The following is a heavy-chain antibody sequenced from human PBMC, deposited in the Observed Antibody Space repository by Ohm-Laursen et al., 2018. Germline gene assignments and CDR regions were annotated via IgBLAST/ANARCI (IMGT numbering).Heavy chain of an antibody. V-gene: IGHV3-23*01. CDR3: AKSSSSGWYYFDY. CDR2: ISGSGGST. Sequence: SLRLSCAASGFTFSSYAMSWVRQAPGKGLEWVSAISGSGGSTYYADSVKGRFTVSRDNSKNTLYLQMNSLRAEDTAFYYCAKSSSSGWYYFDYWGQGTLVTVSS. D-gene: IGHD6-19*01. CDR1: GFTFSSYA. J-gene: IGHJ4*02.